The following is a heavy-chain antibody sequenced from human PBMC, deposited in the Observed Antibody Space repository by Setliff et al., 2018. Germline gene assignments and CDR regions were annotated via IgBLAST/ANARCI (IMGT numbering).Heavy chain of an antibody. J-gene: IGHJ6*03. CDR1: GYTFTNYA. CDR3: GRGRPTANPYYYYYMDV. D-gene: IGHD4-4*01. Sequence: ASVKVSCKASGYTFTNYAIHWVRQAPGQRLEWMGWINAGNGDTKYSQDFQGRVTITRNTSASTAYMDLSSLRSDDMAVYYCGRGRPTANPYYYYYMDVWGKGTTVTVSS. V-gene: IGHV1-3*03. CDR2: INAGNGDT.